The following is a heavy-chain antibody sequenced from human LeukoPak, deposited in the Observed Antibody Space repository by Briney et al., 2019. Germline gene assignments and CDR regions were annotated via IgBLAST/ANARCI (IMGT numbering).Heavy chain of an antibody. CDR2: TYYRSKWYN. V-gene: IGHV6-1*01. CDR1: GDTVSSNSAA. CDR3: ARERYYDSSGYFVVPQAFYLDY. Sequence: SQTLSLTCAISGDTVSSNSAAWNWIRQSPSRGLEWLGRTYYRSKWYNDYAVSVKSRITINPDTSKNQFSLQLNSVTPEDTAVYYCARERYYDSSGYFVVPQAFYLDYWGQGTLVTVSS. J-gene: IGHJ4*02. D-gene: IGHD3-22*01.